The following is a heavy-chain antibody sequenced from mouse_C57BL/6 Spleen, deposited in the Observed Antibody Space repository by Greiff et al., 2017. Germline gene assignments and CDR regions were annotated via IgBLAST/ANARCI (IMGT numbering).Heavy chain of an antibody. V-gene: IGHV5-17*01. CDR3: ARNGWDYFDY. CDR2: ISSGSSTI. Sequence: EVKLVESGGGLVKPGGSLKLSCAASGFTFSDYGMHWVRQAPEKGLEWVAYISSGSSTIYYADTVQGRFTISRDNAKITLFLQMTSLRSEDTAMYYCARNGWDYFDYWGQGTTLTVSS. D-gene: IGHD1-2*01. J-gene: IGHJ2*01. CDR1: GFTFSDYG.